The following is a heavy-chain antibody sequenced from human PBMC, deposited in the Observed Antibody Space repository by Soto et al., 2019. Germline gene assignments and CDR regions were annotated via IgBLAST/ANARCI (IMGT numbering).Heavy chain of an antibody. V-gene: IGHV4-39*01. J-gene: IGHJ3*02. D-gene: IGHD3-22*01. CDR1: GGSISSSSYY. CDR2: ISYSGST. Sequence: SETLSLTCTFSGGSISSSSYYWGWIRQPPGKGLEWIGSISYSGSTYHNPSLKSRVTTSVDTSKNQFSLKLSSLTAADTAVYYCARQYYDSSGYFLDGFDIWGQGTMVTVSS. CDR3: ARQYYDSSGYFLDGFDI.